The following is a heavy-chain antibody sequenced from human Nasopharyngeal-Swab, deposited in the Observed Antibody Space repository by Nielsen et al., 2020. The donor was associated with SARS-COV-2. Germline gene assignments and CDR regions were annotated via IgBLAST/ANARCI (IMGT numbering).Heavy chain of an antibody. V-gene: IGHV3-21*05. D-gene: IGHD1-7*01. CDR1: EFTFSSYS. CDR3: ARDSQLELRLCLTD. Sequence: GESLKISCATSEFTFSSYSMNWVRQAPGKGLEWVSYISSSSRYIYYADSVKGRFTISRDNAKNSLYLQMNSLRAEDTAVYYCARDSQLELRLCLTDWGQGTLVSVSS. CDR2: ISSSSRYI. J-gene: IGHJ4*02.